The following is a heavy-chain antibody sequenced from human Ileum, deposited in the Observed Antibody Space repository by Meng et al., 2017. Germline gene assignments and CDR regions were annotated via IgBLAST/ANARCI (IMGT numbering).Heavy chain of an antibody. V-gene: IGHV4-4*08. J-gene: IGHJ5*02. CDR3: ARHPRVKSSGTYRFDL. CDR1: GVSLNNFY. D-gene: IGHD1-1*01. Sequence: SETLSLTCAISGVSLNNFYWSWIRQPPGQGLEWIAYFYSIGDTSFNPSLKSRVTISLNTSKGQFSLKLNSVTAADTAVYFCARHPRVKSSGTYRFDLWTQGTLVTVSS. CDR2: FYSIGDT.